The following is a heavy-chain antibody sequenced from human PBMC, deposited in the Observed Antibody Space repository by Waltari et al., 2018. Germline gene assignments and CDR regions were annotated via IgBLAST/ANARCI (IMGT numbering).Heavy chain of an antibody. J-gene: IGHJ4*02. Sequence: EVQPVESGGGLAQPGGSLRLPCAVSEFTLSRYWMSWVRQAPGKGLEWVANVKQDGSEKYYVDSVKGRFTISRDNAKNSLYLQMNSLRVEDTAVYYCARWQYAFDYWGQGTLVTVSS. CDR3: ARWQYAFDY. CDR2: VKQDGSEK. D-gene: IGHD2-2*01. CDR1: EFTLSRYW. V-gene: IGHV3-7*04.